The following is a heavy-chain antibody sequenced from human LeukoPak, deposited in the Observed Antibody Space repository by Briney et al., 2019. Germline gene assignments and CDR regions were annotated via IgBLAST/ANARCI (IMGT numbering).Heavy chain of an antibody. CDR2: ISSSSSYI. CDR3: ARVGNKGGDY. J-gene: IGHJ4*02. V-gene: IGHV3-21*01. D-gene: IGHD2-15*01. Sequence: GGSLRLSCAASGFTFSSYSMNWVRQAPGKGLEWVSSISSSSSYIYYADSVKGRFTISRDSAKNSLYLQMNSLRAEDTAVYYCARVGNKGGDYWGQGTLVTVSS. CDR1: GFTFSSYS.